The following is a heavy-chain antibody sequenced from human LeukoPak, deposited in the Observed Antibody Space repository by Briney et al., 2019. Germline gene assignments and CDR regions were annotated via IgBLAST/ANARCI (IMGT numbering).Heavy chain of an antibody. J-gene: IGHJ4*02. CDR2: INPNSGGT. CDR3: ARVGITGDYFDY. D-gene: IGHD2-21*01. CDR1: GYTFTGYY. V-gene: IGHV1-2*02. Sequence: ASVKVSCKASGYTFTGYYMHWVRQAPGQGLEWMGWINPNSGGTNYAQKFQGRVTMTRDTSISTAYMGLSRLRSDDTAVYYCARVGITGDYFDYWGQGTLVTVSS.